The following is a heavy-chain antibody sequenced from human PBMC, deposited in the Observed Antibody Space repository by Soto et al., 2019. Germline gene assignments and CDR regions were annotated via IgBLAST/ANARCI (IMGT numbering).Heavy chain of an antibody. V-gene: IGHV1-69*02. CDR3: AGYRDCSGGSCYSAWFDP. CDR1: GGTFSSYT. Sequence: QVQLVQSGAEVKKPGSSVKVSCKASGGTFSSYTISWVRQAPGQGLEWMGRIIPILGIANYAQKFQGRVTITPDKSTSTAYMELSSLGSEDTAVYYCAGYRDCSGGSCYSAWFDPWGQGTLVTVSS. D-gene: IGHD2-15*01. CDR2: IIPILGIA. J-gene: IGHJ5*02.